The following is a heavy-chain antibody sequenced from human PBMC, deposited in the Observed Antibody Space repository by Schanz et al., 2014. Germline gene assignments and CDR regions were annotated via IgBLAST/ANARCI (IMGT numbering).Heavy chain of an antibody. CDR2: VNPSVRGT. J-gene: IGHJ4*02. Sequence: QVQLVQSGAEVKKPGASVKVSCKASGYTFTSYGISWVRQAPGQGLEWMGIVNPSVRGTHFAREFQGRVTVTSDTSTSTACMDLRSLRSDDTAVYYCARDQSPYTNSSDVRYFDYWGQGSLVTVSS. V-gene: IGHV1-18*01. CDR1: GYTFTSYG. D-gene: IGHD6-6*01. CDR3: ARDQSPYTNSSDVRYFDY.